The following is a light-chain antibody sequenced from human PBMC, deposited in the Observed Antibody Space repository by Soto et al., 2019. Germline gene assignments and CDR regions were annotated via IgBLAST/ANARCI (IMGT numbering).Light chain of an antibody. J-gene: IGLJ2*01. CDR1: SSSVGTAYD. V-gene: IGLV1-40*01. CDR3: QSYDSSLSGSVV. Sequence: QLVLTQPPSVSGAPGQRVTISCTGSSSSVGTAYDVNWYQHLPGTAPKLLIYGSTHRPSGVPGRFSGSKSGTSASLAIPGLQAEDAADYYCQSYDSSLSGSVVFGGGTKVTVL. CDR2: GST.